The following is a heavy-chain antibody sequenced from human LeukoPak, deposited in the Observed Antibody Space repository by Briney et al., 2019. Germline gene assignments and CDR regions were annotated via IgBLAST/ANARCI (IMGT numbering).Heavy chain of an antibody. CDR2: INPSGGST. CDR1: GYTFTSYY. V-gene: IGHV1-46*01. CDR3: ARDSGLVVPAAPRYYFDY. D-gene: IGHD2-2*01. J-gene: IGHJ4*02. Sequence: ASVKASCKASGYTFTSYYMHWVRQAPGQGLEWMGIINPSGGSTSYAQKFQGRVTMNRDTSTSTVYMELSSLRSEDTALYYCARDSGLVVPAAPRYYFDYWGQGTLVTVSS.